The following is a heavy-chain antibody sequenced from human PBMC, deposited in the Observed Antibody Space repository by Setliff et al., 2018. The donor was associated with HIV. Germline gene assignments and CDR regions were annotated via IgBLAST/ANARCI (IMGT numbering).Heavy chain of an antibody. CDR3: ARDQTGTGILYGMDV. CDR1: GFSFSSDG. D-gene: IGHD1-1*01. V-gene: IGHV3-21*01. Sequence: GGSLRLSCAASGFSFSSDGMNWVRQAPGKGLEWVSSISSSGSYIYYADSVKGRFTISRDNTKNSLYLQMNSLRAEDTAVYYCARDQTGTGILYGMDVWGQGTTVTVSS. J-gene: IGHJ6*02. CDR2: ISSSGSYI.